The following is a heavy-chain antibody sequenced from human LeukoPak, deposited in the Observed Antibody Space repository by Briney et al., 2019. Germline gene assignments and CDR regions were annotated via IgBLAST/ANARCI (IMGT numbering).Heavy chain of an antibody. J-gene: IGHJ4*02. D-gene: IGHD2-15*01. CDR2: ITSSSTV. CDR3: ARDYCSGPKCYFIDY. V-gene: IGHV3-48*04. CDR1: GFTFSSYN. Sequence: GGSLRLSCAASGFTFSSYNMNWVRQAPGKGLEWVSYITSSSTVYYAGSVKGRFTISRDNAKNSLFLQMNSLRAEATAVYYCARDYCSGPKCYFIDYWGQGALVTVSS.